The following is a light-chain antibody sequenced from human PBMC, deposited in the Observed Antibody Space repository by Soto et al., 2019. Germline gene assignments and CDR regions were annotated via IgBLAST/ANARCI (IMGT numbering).Light chain of an antibody. J-gene: IGLJ2*01. CDR1: SSDVGGYNY. Sequence: QSALAQPASVSGSPGQSITISCNGTSSDVGGYNYVSWYQQHPGKAPKLMIHEVSNRPSGVSTRFSGSKSGNTASLTISGLQADDEADYYCSSYTSSSTPVVFGGGTKLTVL. CDR2: EVS. V-gene: IGLV2-14*01. CDR3: SSYTSSSTPVV.